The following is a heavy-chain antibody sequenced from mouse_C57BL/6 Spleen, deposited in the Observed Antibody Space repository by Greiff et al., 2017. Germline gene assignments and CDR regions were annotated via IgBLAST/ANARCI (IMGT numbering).Heavy chain of an antibody. D-gene: IGHD4-1*01. V-gene: IGHV7-1*01. CDR3: ARDLLGRGFDY. CDR1: GFTFSDFY. CDR2: SRNKAHDYTT. J-gene: IGHJ2*01. Sequence: EVQVVESGGGLVQSGRSLRLSCATSGFTFSDFYMEWVRQAPGKGLEWIAASRNKAHDYTTEYSASVKGRFIVSRDTSQSILYLQMKALRAEDTAIYYCARDLLGRGFDYWGQGTTLTV.